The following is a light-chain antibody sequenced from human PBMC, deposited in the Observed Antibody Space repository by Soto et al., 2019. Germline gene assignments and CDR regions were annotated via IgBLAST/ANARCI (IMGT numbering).Light chain of an antibody. CDR1: QSVSNSY. Sequence: EIVLTQSPATLSLSQGERATLSCGASQSVSNSYLAWYQQKPGLAPRVLIYDASSRATGIPDRFSGSGSGTDFTLTISRLEPEDFAVYYCQQYGSSPHVFGGGTKVDIK. J-gene: IGKJ4*01. CDR2: DAS. V-gene: IGKV3D-20*01. CDR3: QQYGSSPHV.